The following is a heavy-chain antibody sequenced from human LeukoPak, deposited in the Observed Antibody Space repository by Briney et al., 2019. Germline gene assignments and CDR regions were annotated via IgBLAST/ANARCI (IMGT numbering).Heavy chain of an antibody. CDR2: INPNSGGT. V-gene: IGHV1-2*02. D-gene: IGHD4-11*01. Sequence: ASVTVSCKASGYTFTVYDIHWGRQPPGQGLGWMGWINPNSGGTNYSQKFQSRGTITRDTTISTPYMQLSRLRSDDTAVYHCLRDRADYSAPFDIWGQGKMVTVSS. CDR3: LRDRADYSAPFDI. CDR1: GYTFTVYD. J-gene: IGHJ3*02.